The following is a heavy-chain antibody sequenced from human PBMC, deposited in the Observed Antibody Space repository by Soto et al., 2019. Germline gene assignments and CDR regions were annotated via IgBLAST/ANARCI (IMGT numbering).Heavy chain of an antibody. V-gene: IGHV3-23*01. Sequence: GGSLRLSCAASGFTFSSYAMSWVRQAPGKGLEWVSAISGSGGSTYYADSVKGRFTISRDNSKNTLYLQMNSLRAEDTAVYYCAKGWDSSGYYSSPHDAFDIWGQGTVVTVSS. D-gene: IGHD3-22*01. CDR2: ISGSGGST. CDR1: GFTFSSYA. J-gene: IGHJ3*02. CDR3: AKGWDSSGYYSSPHDAFDI.